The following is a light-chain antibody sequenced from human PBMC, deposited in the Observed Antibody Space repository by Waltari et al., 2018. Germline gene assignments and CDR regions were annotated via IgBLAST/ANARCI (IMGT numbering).Light chain of an antibody. J-gene: IGKJ1*01. Sequence: DIVMTQSPDSLAVSLGERATINCKSSQSVLYSSNNNNYLAWYRQKPGQPPKLLFYWASTRASVVPDRFSGSGSGTDFTLTISSLQAEDVAVYYCQQYYTTPRTFGQGTTVEIK. V-gene: IGKV4-1*01. CDR2: WAS. CDR3: QQYYTTPRT. CDR1: QSVLYSSNNNNY.